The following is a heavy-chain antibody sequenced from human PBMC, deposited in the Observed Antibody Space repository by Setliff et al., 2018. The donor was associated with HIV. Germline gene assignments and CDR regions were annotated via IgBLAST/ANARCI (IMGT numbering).Heavy chain of an antibody. V-gene: IGHV3-33*06. CDR2: IWFDGSRK. CDR1: GFTFTNHA. Sequence: GSLRLSCATSGFTFTNHAMHWVRQAPGKGLEWVAVIWFDGSRKYYGDSVKGRFTISRDTSNNTLYLQMNSLRAEDTAVYYCAKDGLAGYFESWGLGILVTVSS. D-gene: IGHD1-1*01. CDR3: AKDGLAGYFES. J-gene: IGHJ4*02.